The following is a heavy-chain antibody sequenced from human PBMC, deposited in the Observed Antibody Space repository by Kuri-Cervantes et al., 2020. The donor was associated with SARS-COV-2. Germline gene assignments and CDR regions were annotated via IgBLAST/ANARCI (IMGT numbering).Heavy chain of an antibody. CDR3: AREAAMATGDYYYYMDV. V-gene: IGHV1-69*13. Sequence: SVKVSCKASGGTFSSYAISWVRQAPGQGLEWMGRIIPIFGTANYAQKFQGRVTITADESTSTAYMELSSLRSEDTAVYYCAREAAMATGDYYYYMDVWGKGTTVTVSS. CDR1: GGTFSSYA. J-gene: IGHJ6*03. D-gene: IGHD5-18*01. CDR2: IIPIFGTA.